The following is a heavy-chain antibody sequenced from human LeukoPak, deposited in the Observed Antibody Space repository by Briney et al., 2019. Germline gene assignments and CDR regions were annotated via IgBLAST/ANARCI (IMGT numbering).Heavy chain of an antibody. J-gene: IGHJ3*01. V-gene: IGHV6-1*01. CDR3: ARGGQGDGYSADEAFDF. CDR2: TYYRSKWYN. Sequence: SQTLSLTCAISGDSVSGNSTAYNWIRQSPSRGLERLGRTYYRSKWYNDYAVSVKSRITFNPDTSKNQLSLHLNSVTPEDTAVYYCARGGQGDGYSADEAFDFWGQGTMVTVSS. D-gene: IGHD5-24*01. CDR1: GDSVSGNSTA.